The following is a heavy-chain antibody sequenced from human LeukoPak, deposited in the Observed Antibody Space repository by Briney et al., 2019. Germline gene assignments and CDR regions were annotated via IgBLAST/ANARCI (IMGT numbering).Heavy chain of an antibody. CDR3: ARENDRYGRIDY. J-gene: IGHJ4*02. CDR1: GGSISSYY. CDR2: VFYSGST. D-gene: IGHD5-18*01. Sequence: SETLSLTCTVSGGSISSYYWSWVRQPPGKGLEWIDYVFYSGSTDYNPSLKSRVIISIDTSKNQFSLRLSSVTAADTAVYYCARENDRYGRIDYWGQGTQVTVSS. V-gene: IGHV4-59*01.